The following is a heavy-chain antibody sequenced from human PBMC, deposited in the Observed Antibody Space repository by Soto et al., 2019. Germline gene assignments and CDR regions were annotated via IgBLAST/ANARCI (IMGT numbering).Heavy chain of an antibody. CDR3: ARGEGYCSSSSCYVENNYYYMDV. CDR1: GSTFSSYW. D-gene: IGHD2-2*01. CDR2: INGDGSST. V-gene: IGHV3-74*01. J-gene: IGHJ6*03. Sequence: PGGSLRLSCAASGSTFSSYWMHWVHQAPGKGLVWVSGINGDGSSTTYADSVKGRFTISRDNAKNTLYLQMNSLRAEDTAVYYCARGEGYCSSSSCYVENNYYYMDVWGKGTTVTVSS.